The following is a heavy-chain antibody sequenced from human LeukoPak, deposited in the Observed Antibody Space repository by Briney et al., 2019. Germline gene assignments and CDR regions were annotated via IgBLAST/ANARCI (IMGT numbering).Heavy chain of an antibody. CDR2: ISGSGGST. Sequence: PGGSLRLSCAASGLTFSSYAMSWVRQAPGKGLEWVSAISGSGGSTHYADSVKGRFTISRDNSKNTLYLQMNSLRAEDTAVYYCAKESSGWYYFDYWGQGTLVTVSS. D-gene: IGHD6-19*01. CDR1: GLTFSSYA. J-gene: IGHJ4*02. V-gene: IGHV3-23*01. CDR3: AKESSGWYYFDY.